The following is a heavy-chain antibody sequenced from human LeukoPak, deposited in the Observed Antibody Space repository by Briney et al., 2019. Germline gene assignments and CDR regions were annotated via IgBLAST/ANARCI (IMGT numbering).Heavy chain of an antibody. D-gene: IGHD3-22*01. Sequence: PGGSLRLSCAASGFTFSSYSMTWVRQAPGKGLEWVSSISSSSSYIYYADSVKGRFTISRDNAKNSLYLQMNSLRAEDTAVYYCAREPYYDSSGFDYWGQGTLVTVSS. CDR1: GFTFSSYS. J-gene: IGHJ4*02. CDR3: AREPYYDSSGFDY. CDR2: ISSSSSYI. V-gene: IGHV3-21*01.